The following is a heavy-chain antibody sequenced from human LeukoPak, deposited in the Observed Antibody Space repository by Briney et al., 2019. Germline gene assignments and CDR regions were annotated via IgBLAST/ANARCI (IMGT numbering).Heavy chain of an antibody. CDR1: GYTFTSYY. CDR2: VNPSGGST. CDR3: ASVRTESESTYYDFWSGYSLDI. J-gene: IGHJ3*02. D-gene: IGHD3-3*01. V-gene: IGHV1-46*01. Sequence: ASVKVSCKASGYTFTSYYMHWVRQAPGQGLEWMGIVNPSGGSTSYAQKFQGRVTMTRDTSTSTVYMELSSLRSEDTAVYYCASVRTESESTYYDFWSGYSLDIWGQGTMVTVSS.